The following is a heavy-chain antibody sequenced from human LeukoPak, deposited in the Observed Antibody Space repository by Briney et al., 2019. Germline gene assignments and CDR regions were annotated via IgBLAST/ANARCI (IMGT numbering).Heavy chain of an antibody. Sequence: GASVKVSCKTSGYTFTSYAMNWVRQAPGQGLEWMGWINTNTGNPTYAQGSTGRFVFSLDTSVSTAYLEISSLKAEDTAVYYCARVGVPMIWYCFDYWGQGTLVTVSS. J-gene: IGHJ4*02. V-gene: IGHV7-4-1*02. CDR3: ARVGVPMIWYCFDY. D-gene: IGHD3/OR15-3a*01. CDR2: INTNTGNP. CDR1: GYTFTSYA.